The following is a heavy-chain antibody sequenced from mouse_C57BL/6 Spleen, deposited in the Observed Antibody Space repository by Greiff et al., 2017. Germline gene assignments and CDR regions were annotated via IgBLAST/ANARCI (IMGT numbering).Heavy chain of an antibody. V-gene: IGHV1-26*01. Sequence: EVQLQQSGPELVKPGASVKISCKASGYTFTDYYMNWVKQSHGKSLEWIGDINPNNGGTSYNQKFKGKATLTVDKSSSTAYMELRSLTSEDSAVYYCARPTYYFDYWGQGTTRTVSS. D-gene: IGHD5-5*01. CDR1: GYTFTDYY. J-gene: IGHJ2*01. CDR2: INPNNGGT. CDR3: ARPTYYFDY.